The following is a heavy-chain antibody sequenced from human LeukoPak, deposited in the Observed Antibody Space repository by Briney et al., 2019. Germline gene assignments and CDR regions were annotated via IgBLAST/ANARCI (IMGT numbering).Heavy chain of an antibody. CDR1: GGTFSSYA. V-gene: IGHV1-69*05. Sequence: AVKVSCKASGGTFSSYAIGWVRQAPGQGLEWMGGIIPIFGTANHAQKFQGRVTITTDESTSTAYMEQSRLRSEDTAVYYCARGLLLGYNWFDPWGQGTLVTVSS. D-gene: IGHD3-22*01. CDR2: IIPIFGTA. J-gene: IGHJ5*02. CDR3: ARGLLLGYNWFDP.